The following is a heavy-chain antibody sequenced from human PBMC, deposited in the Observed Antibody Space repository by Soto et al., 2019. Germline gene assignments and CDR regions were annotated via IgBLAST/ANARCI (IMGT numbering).Heavy chain of an antibody. J-gene: IGHJ2*01. D-gene: IGHD3-10*01. CDR1: GASISSNW. Sequence: QVQLQESGPGLVKPSETLSLTCAVSGASISSNWWTWVRLPPGKGLEWIGEIYHDGSPNYNPSLKSRVTMSIDKSKNHFSLKLSSATAADTAVYSCARGTRGSGWYFALWGRGTLVTVSS. V-gene: IGHV4-4*02. CDR2: IYHDGSP. CDR3: ARGTRGSGWYFAL.